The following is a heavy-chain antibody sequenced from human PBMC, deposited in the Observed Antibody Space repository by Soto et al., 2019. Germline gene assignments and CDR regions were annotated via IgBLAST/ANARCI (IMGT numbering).Heavy chain of an antibody. D-gene: IGHD6-19*01. J-gene: IGHJ5*02. V-gene: IGHV4-59*01. CDR1: GGSISSYY. CDR2: IYYSGST. Sequence: SETLSLTCTVSGGSISSYYWRWIRQPPGKGLEWIGYIYYSGSTNYNPSLKSRVTISVDTSKNQFSLKLSSVTAADTAVYYCARNAVAGTRWFDPWGQGTLVTVSS. CDR3: ARNAVAGTRWFDP.